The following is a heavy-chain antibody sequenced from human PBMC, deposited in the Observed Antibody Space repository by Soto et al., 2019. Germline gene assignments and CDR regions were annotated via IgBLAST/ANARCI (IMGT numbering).Heavy chain of an antibody. J-gene: IGHJ4*02. D-gene: IGHD6-13*01. V-gene: IGHV3-23*01. Sequence: GGSLRLSCAASGFTFSSYAMSWVRQAPGKGLEWVSAISGSGGSTYYADSVKGRFTISRDNSKNTLYLQMNTLRAEDTAVYYCAKLSYSSSWYPFDYWGQGTLVTVSS. CDR1: GFTFSSYA. CDR2: ISGSGGST. CDR3: AKLSYSSSWYPFDY.